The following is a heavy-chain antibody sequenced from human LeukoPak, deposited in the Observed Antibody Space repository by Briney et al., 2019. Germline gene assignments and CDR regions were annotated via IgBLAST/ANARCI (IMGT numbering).Heavy chain of an antibody. Sequence: SETLSLTCAVYGGSFSGYYRSWIRQPPGKGLEWIGEINHSGSTNYNPSLKSRVTISVDTSNNQFSLKLSSVTAADTAVYYCAREGGQWLERSFDHWGQGTLVTVSS. D-gene: IGHD6-19*01. CDR3: AREGGQWLERSFDH. J-gene: IGHJ4*02. CDR1: GGSFSGYY. CDR2: INHSGST. V-gene: IGHV4-34*01.